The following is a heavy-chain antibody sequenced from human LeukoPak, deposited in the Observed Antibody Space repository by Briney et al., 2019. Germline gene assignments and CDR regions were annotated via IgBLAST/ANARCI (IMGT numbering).Heavy chain of an antibody. CDR2: IDYSGST. CDR3: AREFGELFGTYGMDV. D-gene: IGHD3-10*01. V-gene: IGHV4-59*01. Sequence: SETLSLTCTVSGGSISSYYWSWIRQPPGKGLEWIGYIDYSGSTNYNPSLKSRVTISVDTSKNQVSLKLSSVTAADTPVYYCAREFGELFGTYGMDVWGQGTTVTVSS. CDR1: GGSISSYY. J-gene: IGHJ6*02.